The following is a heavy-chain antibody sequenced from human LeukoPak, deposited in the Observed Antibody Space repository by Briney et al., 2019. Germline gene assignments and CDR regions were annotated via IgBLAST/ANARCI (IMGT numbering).Heavy chain of an antibody. CDR3: AREGSSSWYPYYYYGMDV. Sequence: SETLSLTCAVSGASISSGAYSWSWVRQPPGTGLEWIGCIYHTGSTYYNPSLKSRVTMSVDTSKNQFSLKLSSVTAADTAVYYCAREGSSSWYPYYYYGMDVWGQGTTVTVSS. D-gene: IGHD6-13*01. CDR1: GASISSGAYS. CDR2: IYHTGST. J-gene: IGHJ6*02. V-gene: IGHV4-30-2*01.